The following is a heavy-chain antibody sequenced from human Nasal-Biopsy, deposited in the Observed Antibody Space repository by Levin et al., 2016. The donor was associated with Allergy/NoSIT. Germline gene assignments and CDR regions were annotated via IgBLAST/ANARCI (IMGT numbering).Heavy chain of an antibody. D-gene: IGHD6-13*01. CDR1: GYRFTSYT. Sequence: ASVKVSCKASGYRFTSYTICWVRQAPGQGLEWMGWINPSNGDTNYPQKFQGRVTLTTDTSSSTAYMELRSLRSDDTAIYYCAFGSGYGRVYNMDVWGQGTAVTVSS. J-gene: IGHJ6*02. V-gene: IGHV1-18*04. CDR3: AFGSGYGRVYNMDV. CDR2: INPSNGDT.